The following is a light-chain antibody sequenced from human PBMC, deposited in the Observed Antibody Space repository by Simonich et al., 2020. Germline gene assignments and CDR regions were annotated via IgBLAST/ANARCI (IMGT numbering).Light chain of an antibody. J-gene: IGKJ3*01. CDR2: NAS. V-gene: IGKV1-5*03. Sequence: DIQMTQSPSTLSASVGDRVTITCRASQSISSWWACYPQKQGKAPKLLNYNASSLESVVPSRFSVSGSGTEFTLTISSLQPDYFATYYCQQYNSYSPSYTFGPGTKVDIK. CDR1: QSISSW. CDR3: QQYNSYSPSYT.